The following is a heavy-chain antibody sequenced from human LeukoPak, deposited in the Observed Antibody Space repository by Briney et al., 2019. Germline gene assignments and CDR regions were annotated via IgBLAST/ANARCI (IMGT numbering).Heavy chain of an antibody. D-gene: IGHD6-13*01. J-gene: IGHJ4*02. CDR2: IWYDGSNK. V-gene: IGHV3-33*01. CDR1: GFTFRSYG. Sequence: PGRSLRLSCAASGFTFRSYGMHWVRQAPGKGLEWVAVIWYDGSNKYYADSVKGRFTISRDNSKNTLYLQMNSLGAEDTAVYYCALGGGKWQQLAPIDYWGQGTLVTVSS. CDR3: ALGGGKWQQLAPIDY.